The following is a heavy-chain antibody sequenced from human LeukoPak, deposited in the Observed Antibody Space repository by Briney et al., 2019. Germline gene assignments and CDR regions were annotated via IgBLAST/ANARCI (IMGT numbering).Heavy chain of an antibody. V-gene: IGHV4-59*01. CDR2: IYYSGST. CDR3: ARVGSPRGRINGYGMDV. CDR1: GGSISSYY. Sequence: SETLSLTCTVSGGSISSYYWSWIRQPPGKGLEWIGYIYYSGSTNYNPSLKSRVTISVDTSKNQFSLKLSSVTAADTAVYYCARVGSPRGRINGYGMDVWGQGTTVTVSS. D-gene: IGHD1-26*01. J-gene: IGHJ6*02.